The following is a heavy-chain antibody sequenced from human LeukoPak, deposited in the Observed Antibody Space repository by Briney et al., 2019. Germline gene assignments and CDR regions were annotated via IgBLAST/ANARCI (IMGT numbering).Heavy chain of an antibody. CDR3: TRYNVGFES. D-gene: IGHD1-1*01. J-gene: IGHJ4*02. CDR1: GFTFSSYG. CDR2: IRSSGDST. V-gene: IGHV3-23*01. Sequence: GGSLRLSCAASGFTFSSYGMSWVRQAPGKGLEWVSGIRSSGDSTYYADSVKGRFTISRDNSKNTLYLQMNSLKTEDTAVYYCTRYNVGFESWGQGTLVTVSS.